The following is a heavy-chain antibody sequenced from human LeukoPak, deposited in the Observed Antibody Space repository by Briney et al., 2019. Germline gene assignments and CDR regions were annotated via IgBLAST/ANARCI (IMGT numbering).Heavy chain of an antibody. J-gene: IGHJ5*02. Sequence: ASVKVSCKASGYTFTGYYMHWVRQAPGQGLEWMGWINPNSGGTNYAQKFQGRVTMTRDTSISTAYMGLSRLRSDDTAVYYCARGNVVVVAATPRWFDPWGQGTLVAVSS. CDR1: GYTFTGYY. CDR2: INPNSGGT. CDR3: ARGNVVVVAATPRWFDP. D-gene: IGHD2-15*01. V-gene: IGHV1-2*02.